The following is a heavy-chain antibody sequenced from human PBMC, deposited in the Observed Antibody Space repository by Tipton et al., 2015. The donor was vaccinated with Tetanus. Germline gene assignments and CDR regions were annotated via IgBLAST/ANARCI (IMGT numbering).Heavy chain of an antibody. D-gene: IGHD1-26*01. J-gene: IGHJ5*02. CDR3: ARRGGTYYRFNWFDP. Sequence: QLVQSGAEMRKPGESLKISCKASGYSFTTYWIAWVRQMPGKGLEWMGIIYPGDSSTTYSPSFQGQVTFSVDKSISTAYLHWSSLKTSDTAIYFCARRGGTYYRFNWFDPWGQGTLVTVSP. CDR2: IYPGDSST. CDR1: GYSFTTYW. V-gene: IGHV5-51*01.